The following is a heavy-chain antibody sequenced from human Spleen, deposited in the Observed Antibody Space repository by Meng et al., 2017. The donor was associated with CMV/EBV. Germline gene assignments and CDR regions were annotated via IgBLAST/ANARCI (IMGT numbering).Heavy chain of an antibody. J-gene: IGHJ4*02. V-gene: IGHV3-21*01. Sequence: VSFGSSSMNWIRQAPGKGLEWVSSISSSSSCIYYADSVKGRFTISRDNAKNSLYMQMNSLRAEDTAVYYCARVLCSSTSCYTGVDYWGQGTLVTVSS. CDR2: ISSSSSCI. D-gene: IGHD2-2*02. CDR3: ARVLCSSTSCYTGVDY. CDR1: VSFGSSS.